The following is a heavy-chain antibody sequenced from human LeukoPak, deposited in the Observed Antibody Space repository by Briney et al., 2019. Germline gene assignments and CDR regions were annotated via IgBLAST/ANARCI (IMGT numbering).Heavy chain of an antibody. CDR2: INHSGST. D-gene: IGHD3-3*01. CDR1: GGSFSGYY. Sequence: SETLSLTCAVYGGSFSGYYWSWIRQPPGKGLEWIGEINHSGSTNYNPSLKSRVTISVDTSKNQFSLKLSSVTGADTAVYYCGRSGITIFGVVIMFDPWGQGTLVTVSS. V-gene: IGHV4-34*01. CDR3: GRSGITIFGVVIMFDP. J-gene: IGHJ5*02.